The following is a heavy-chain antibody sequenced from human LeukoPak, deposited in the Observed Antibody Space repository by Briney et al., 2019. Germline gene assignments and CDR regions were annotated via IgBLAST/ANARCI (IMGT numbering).Heavy chain of an antibody. CDR2: IYYSGST. V-gene: IGHV4-30-4*08. D-gene: IGHD2-2*01. J-gene: IGHJ6*03. Sequence: SETLSLTCTVSGGSISSGDYYWSWIRQPPGKGLEWIGYIYYSGSTYYNPSLKSRVTISVDTSKNQFSLKLSSVTAADTAVYYCARGPYCSSTSCYPLYYYYYMDVWGKGTTVTVSS. CDR1: GGSISSGDYY. CDR3: ARGPYCSSTSCYPLYYYYYMDV.